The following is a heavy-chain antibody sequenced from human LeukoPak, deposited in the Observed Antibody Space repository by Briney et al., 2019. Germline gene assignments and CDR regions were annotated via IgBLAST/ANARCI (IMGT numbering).Heavy chain of an antibody. J-gene: IGHJ6*02. V-gene: IGHV3-9*01. D-gene: IGHD6-6*01. CDR2: ISWNSGSI. Sequence: GRSLRLSCAASGFTFDDYAMHWVRRAPGKGLEWVSGISWNSGSIGYADSVKGRFTISRDNAKNSLYLQMNSLRAEDTALYYCAKKKYSRVLGIDRWGQGTKVNVSS. CDR1: GFTFDDYA. CDR3: AKKKYSRVLGIDR.